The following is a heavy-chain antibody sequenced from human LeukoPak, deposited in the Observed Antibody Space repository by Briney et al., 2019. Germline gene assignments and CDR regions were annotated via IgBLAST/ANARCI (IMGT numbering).Heavy chain of an antibody. CDR3: AKDGGIAEAGGWFDP. Sequence: GGSLRLSCAASGFTFSSYAKSWVRQAPGKGLEWVSAISAGGGSPYYADSVKGRFSISRDNSKNTLYLQMNSLRAEDTAVYYCAKDGGIAEAGGWFDPWGQGTLVTVSS. CDR2: ISAGGGSP. D-gene: IGHD6-13*01. V-gene: IGHV3-23*01. J-gene: IGHJ5*02. CDR1: GFTFSSYA.